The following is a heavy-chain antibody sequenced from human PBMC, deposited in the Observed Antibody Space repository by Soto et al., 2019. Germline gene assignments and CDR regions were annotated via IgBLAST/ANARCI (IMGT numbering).Heavy chain of an antibody. V-gene: IGHV4-34*01. Sequence: QVQLQQWGAGLLKPSETLSLTCAVYGGSFSGYYWSWIRQPPGKGLEWIGQINHSGSTNYNPSLKSRVTISVDTSKNQFSLKLCSVTAADTAVYYCARGRPMVRGVIKNYYYMDVWGKGTTVTVSS. J-gene: IGHJ6*03. CDR1: GGSFSGYY. CDR2: INHSGST. CDR3: ARGRPMVRGVIKNYYYMDV. D-gene: IGHD3-10*01.